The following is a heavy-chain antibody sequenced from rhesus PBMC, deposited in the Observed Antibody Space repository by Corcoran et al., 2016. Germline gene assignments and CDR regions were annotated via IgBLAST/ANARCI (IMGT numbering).Heavy chain of an antibody. CDR1: GGSISSSY. Sequence: QLQLQESGPGLVKPSETLSVTCAVSGGSISSSYWSWIRQAPGKGLEWIGFIYGTGGSTNYNPSLKSRVPLSVDTSKNQLSLQLSSVTTADTAVYYCARSGWYQGAFDFWGQGLRVTVSS. J-gene: IGHJ3*01. D-gene: IGHD6-31*01. V-gene: IGHV4-169*01. CDR2: IYGTGGST. CDR3: ARSGWYQGAFDF.